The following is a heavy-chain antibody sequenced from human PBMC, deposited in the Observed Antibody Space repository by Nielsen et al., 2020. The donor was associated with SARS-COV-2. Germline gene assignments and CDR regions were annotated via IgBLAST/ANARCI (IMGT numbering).Heavy chain of an antibody. J-gene: IGHJ6*02. CDR2: ISSSGSTI. V-gene: IGHV3-11*01. CDR3: ARDSRDYGDSYYYYGMDV. D-gene: IGHD4-17*01. Sequence: VRQMPGKGLEWVSYISSSGSTIYYADSVKGRFTISRDNAKNSLYLQMNSLRAEDTAVYYCARDSRDYGDSYYYYGMDVWGQVFTFTVSS.